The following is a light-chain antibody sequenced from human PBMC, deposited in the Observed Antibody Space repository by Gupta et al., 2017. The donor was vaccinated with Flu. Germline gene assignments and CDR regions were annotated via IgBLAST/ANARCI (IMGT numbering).Light chain of an antibody. V-gene: IGLV2-14*01. CDR3: SSYTSSSTLYV. CDR2: EVS. CDR1: SSDVGGYNY. Sequence: QSALTQPASVSGSPGQSFTLSCTGTSSDVGGYNYVSWYQQHPGKAPKLMIYEVSNRPSGVSNRFSGSKSGNTASLTISGLQAEDEADYYCSSYTSSSTLYVFGTGTKVTVL. J-gene: IGLJ1*01.